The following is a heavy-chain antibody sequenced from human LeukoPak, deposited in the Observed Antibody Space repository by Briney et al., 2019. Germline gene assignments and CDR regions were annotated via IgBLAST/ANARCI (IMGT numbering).Heavy chain of an antibody. Sequence: SETLSLTCTASGGSISSYYWSWIRQPPGKGLEWIGSIYYSGSTYYNPSLKSRVTISVDTSKNQFSLKLSSVTAADTAVYYCARYGSGSYYSPRSPFDYWGQGTLVTVSS. CDR2: IYYSGST. D-gene: IGHD3-10*01. V-gene: IGHV4-39*07. J-gene: IGHJ4*02. CDR3: ARYGSGSYYSPRSPFDY. CDR1: GGSISSYY.